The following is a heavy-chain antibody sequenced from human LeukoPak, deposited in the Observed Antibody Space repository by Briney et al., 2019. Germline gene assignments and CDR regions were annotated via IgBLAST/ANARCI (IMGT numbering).Heavy chain of an antibody. V-gene: IGHV1-2*06. J-gene: IGHJ5*02. CDR2: INPNSGGT. D-gene: IGHD2-8*01. CDR3: ARERVMSRNWFDP. CDR1: GYTFTGYY. Sequence: ASVKVSCKASGYTFTGYYMHWVRQAPGQGLEWMGRINPNSGGTNYAQKFQGRVTMTRDTSISTAYMELSSLRSEDTAVYYCARERVMSRNWFDPWGQGTLVTVSS.